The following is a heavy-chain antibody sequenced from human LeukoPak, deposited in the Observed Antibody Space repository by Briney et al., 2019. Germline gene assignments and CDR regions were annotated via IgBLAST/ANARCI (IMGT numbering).Heavy chain of an antibody. CDR2: ISYSGST. J-gene: IGHJ3*02. CDR3: ARDPTTVTKGFDI. D-gene: IGHD4-17*01. Sequence: SGTLSLTCTVSGGSISNQYWTWIRQPPGKGLEWIGYISYSGSTNYNPSLRSRVTISIDTSNNHISLRLSPVTAADTAVYYCARDPTTVTKGFDIWGLGTMVTVSP. CDR1: GGSISNQY. V-gene: IGHV4-59*11.